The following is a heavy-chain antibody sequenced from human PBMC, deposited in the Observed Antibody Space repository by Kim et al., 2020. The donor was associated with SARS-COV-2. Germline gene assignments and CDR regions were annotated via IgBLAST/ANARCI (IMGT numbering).Heavy chain of an antibody. D-gene: IGHD3-16*01. CDR3: ARVSGGGIH. J-gene: IGHJ4*02. V-gene: IGHV3-21*01. CDR2: SYI. Sequence: SYIYYADSVKGRFTISRDNAKNSLYLQMNSLRAEDTAVYYCARVSGGGIHWGQGTLVTVSS.